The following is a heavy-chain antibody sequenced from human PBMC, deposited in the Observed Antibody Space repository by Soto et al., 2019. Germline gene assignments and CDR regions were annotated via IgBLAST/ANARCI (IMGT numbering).Heavy chain of an antibody. V-gene: IGHV3-23*01. J-gene: IGHJ6*02. CDR1: GFTFSSYA. D-gene: IGHD6-13*01. Sequence: GGSLRLSCAASGFTFSSYAMSWVRQAPGKGLEWVSAISGSGGSTYYADSVKGRFTISRDNSKNTLYLQMNSLRAEDTAVYYCAKAAPYSSSWGGYYYYGMDVWGQGTTVTVSS. CDR2: ISGSGGST. CDR3: AKAAPYSSSWGGYYYYGMDV.